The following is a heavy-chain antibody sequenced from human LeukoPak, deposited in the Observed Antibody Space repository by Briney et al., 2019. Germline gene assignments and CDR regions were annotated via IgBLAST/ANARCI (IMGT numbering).Heavy chain of an antibody. CDR1: GFIFSNYD. J-gene: IGHJ4*02. Sequence: GGSLRLSCAASGFIFSNYDIHWVRQAPGKGLEWVAVISYDGSNKYYSDSVKGRFTISRDNSKNTLYLQMNSLRAEDTAVYYCAKIGEQYYYDSSGYPIWGQGTLVTVSS. CDR2: ISYDGSNK. D-gene: IGHD3-22*01. CDR3: AKIGEQYYYDSSGYPI. V-gene: IGHV3-30*18.